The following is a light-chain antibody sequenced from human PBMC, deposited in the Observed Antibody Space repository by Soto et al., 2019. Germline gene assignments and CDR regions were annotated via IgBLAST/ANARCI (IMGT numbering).Light chain of an antibody. CDR3: QAWDSSTAI. CDR2: QST. Sequence: SYELTQPPSVSVSPGQTVSITCSGDKLGDKYASWYQQRTGQSPVLVIYQSTEPPSGIPERFSGSNSGNTATLTISGTQAIDEAEYYCQAWDSSTAIFGGGTKVTVL. CDR1: KLGDKY. V-gene: IGLV3-1*01. J-gene: IGLJ2*01.